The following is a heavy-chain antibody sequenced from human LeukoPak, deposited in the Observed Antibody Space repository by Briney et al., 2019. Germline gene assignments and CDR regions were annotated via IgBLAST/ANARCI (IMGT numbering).Heavy chain of an antibody. CDR3: AKGPQETASTAAFDS. D-gene: IGHD4-11*01. CDR1: GGSLSNHY. Sequence: SETLSLTCTVSGGSLSNHYWSWIRQPAGKGLEYIGRVYGNGGADYNPSLRSRVTMSVDTSKNQFSLKVNSVTAADTAVYYCAKGPQETASTAAFDSWGQGILVTVSS. V-gene: IGHV4-4*07. CDR2: VYGNGGA. J-gene: IGHJ4*02.